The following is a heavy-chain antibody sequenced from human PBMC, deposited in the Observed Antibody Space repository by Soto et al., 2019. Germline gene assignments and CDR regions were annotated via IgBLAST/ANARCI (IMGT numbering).Heavy chain of an antibody. CDR2: IMPVFATP. J-gene: IGHJ6*02. Sequence: QVQLVQSGAEVKKPGSSVKVSCKASGGTFSTSAISWVRQAPGQGLEWVGGIMPVFATPDYAQKFQGRVTITADESTTTAYLELTSLRTDDTAVYYCARDKDRQHLGGNYYYILDVWGQGTAITVSS. CDR3: ARDKDRQHLGGNYYYILDV. CDR1: GGTFSTSA. V-gene: IGHV1-69*12.